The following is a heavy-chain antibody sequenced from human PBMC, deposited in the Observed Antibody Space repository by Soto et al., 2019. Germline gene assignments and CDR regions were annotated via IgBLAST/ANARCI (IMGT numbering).Heavy chain of an antibody. CDR1: GGSISSYY. CDR2: IYYSGST. CDR3: ASQHSSGWYYFDY. J-gene: IGHJ4*02. V-gene: IGHV4-59*08. Sequence: QVQLQESGPGLVKPSETLSLTCTVSGGSISSYYWSWIRQPPGKGLEWIGYIYYSGSTNYNPSLKSRVTISVDTSKNQFSLKLSSVTAADTAVYYCASQHSSGWYYFDYWGQGTLVTVSS. D-gene: IGHD6-19*01.